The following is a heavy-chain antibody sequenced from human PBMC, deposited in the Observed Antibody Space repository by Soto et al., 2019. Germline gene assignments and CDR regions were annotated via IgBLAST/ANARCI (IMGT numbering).Heavy chain of an antibody. CDR1: GFTFSSYG. Sequence: QVQLVESGGGVVQPGRSLRLSCAASGFTFSSYGMHWVRQAPGKGLEWVAVIWYDGSNKYYADSVKGRFTISRDNSKNTLYLQMNSLRAEDTAVYYCARPITFGGVIAFQHWGQGTLVTVSS. V-gene: IGHV3-33*01. CDR3: ARPITFGGVIAFQH. CDR2: IWYDGSNK. D-gene: IGHD3-16*02. J-gene: IGHJ1*01.